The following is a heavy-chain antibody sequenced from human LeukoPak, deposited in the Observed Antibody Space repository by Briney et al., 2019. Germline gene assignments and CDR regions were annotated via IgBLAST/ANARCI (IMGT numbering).Heavy chain of an antibody. D-gene: IGHD3/OR15-3a*01. CDR1: GGSISSSSYY. V-gene: IGHV4-39*01. Sequence: SETLSLTCTVSGGSISSSSYYWGWIRQPPGRGLEWIGSIYYSGSTYYNPSLKSRVTISVDTSKNQFSLKLSSVTAADTAVYYCARQEIGLRSFDPWGQGTLVTVSS. CDR3: ARQEIGLRSFDP. CDR2: IYYSGST. J-gene: IGHJ5*02.